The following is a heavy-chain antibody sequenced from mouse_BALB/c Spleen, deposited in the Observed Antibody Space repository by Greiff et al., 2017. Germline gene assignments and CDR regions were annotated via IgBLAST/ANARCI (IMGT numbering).Heavy chain of an antibody. CDR1: GYTFTSYW. J-gene: IGHJ4*01. V-gene: IGHV1S22*01. CDR3: AKGNYPDYAMDY. Sequence: LQQPGSELVRPGASVKLSCKASGYTFTSYWMHWVKQRPGQGLEWIGNIYPGSGSTNYDEKFKSKATLTVDTSSSTAYMQLSSLTSEDSAVYYCAKGNYPDYAMDYWGQGTSVTVSS. CDR2: IYPGSGST. D-gene: IGHD2-1*01.